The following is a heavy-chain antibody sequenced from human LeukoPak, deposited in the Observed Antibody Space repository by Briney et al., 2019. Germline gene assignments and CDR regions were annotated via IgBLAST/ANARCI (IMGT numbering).Heavy chain of an antibody. V-gene: IGHV3-23*01. Sequence: PGGPLRLSCAASGFTISSYAMSWVRQAPGKGMEWVSAISSSGGSTYYADSVKGRFTISRGNSRNTLYLQMNSLRVEDTAVYFCAKDRPNYYGSNGHYYRRDGDYWGQGTLVTVSS. CDR3: AKDRPNYYGSNGHYYRRDGDY. D-gene: IGHD3-22*01. J-gene: IGHJ4*02. CDR1: GFTISSYA. CDR2: ISSSGGST.